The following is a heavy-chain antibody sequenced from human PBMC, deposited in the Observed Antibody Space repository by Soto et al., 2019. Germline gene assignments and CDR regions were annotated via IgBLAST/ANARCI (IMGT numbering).Heavy chain of an antibody. D-gene: IGHD3-22*01. V-gene: IGHV1-46*01. CDR2: INPSGGST. Sequence: ASVKVSSKASGYTFTSYYMHSVRQAPGQGLEWMGIINPSGGSTSYAQKFQGRVTMTRDTSTSTVYMELSSLRSEDTAVYYCARDTSPGYDSSGYYGLAFDIWRQGTMVTVSS. J-gene: IGHJ3*02. CDR1: GYTFTSYY. CDR3: ARDTSPGYDSSGYYGLAFDI.